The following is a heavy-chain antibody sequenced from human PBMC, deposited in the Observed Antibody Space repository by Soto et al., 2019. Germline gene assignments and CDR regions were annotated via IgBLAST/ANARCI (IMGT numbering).Heavy chain of an antibody. CDR2: MNPNSGNT. CDR3: AREKFSTMVRGGLYYYGMDV. V-gene: IGHV1-8*01. Sequence: ASVKVSCKASGYTFTSYDINWVRQATGQGLEWMGWMNPNSGNTGYAQKFQGRVTMTRDTSTSTVYMELSSLRSEDTAVYYCAREKFSTMVRGGLYYYGMDVWGQGTTVTVSS. J-gene: IGHJ6*02. D-gene: IGHD3-10*01. CDR1: GYTFTSYD.